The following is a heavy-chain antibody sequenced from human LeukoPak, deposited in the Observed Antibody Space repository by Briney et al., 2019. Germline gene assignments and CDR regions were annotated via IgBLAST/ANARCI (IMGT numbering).Heavy chain of an antibody. V-gene: IGHV6-1*01. CDR1: GGSVSSNSAL. J-gene: IGHJ3*02. CDR3: ANSKPMWNDAFDI. Sequence: SQTLSLTCAISGGSVSSNSALWNWIRQSPSRGLEWLGRTYYRSKWYNDYAVSVKSRITINADTSKNQFSLQLNSVTPEDTAVYYCANSKPMWNDAFDIWGQGTMVTVSS. CDR2: TYYRSKWYN. D-gene: IGHD1-1*01.